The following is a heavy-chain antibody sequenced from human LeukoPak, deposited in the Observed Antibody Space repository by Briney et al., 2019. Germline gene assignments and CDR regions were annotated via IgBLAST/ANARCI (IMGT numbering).Heavy chain of an antibody. Sequence: PSETLSLTCTVSGGAMSGDYGSWIGQPPGKGLEWIGYIYYSGSTNYNPSLKSRVTISVDTSKNQFSLKLSSVTAADTAVYYCARAGGPGSYSGMDVWGQGTTVTVSS. J-gene: IGHJ6*02. D-gene: IGHD3-10*01. V-gene: IGHV4-59*01. CDR1: GGAMSGDY. CDR2: IYYSGST. CDR3: ARAGGPGSYSGMDV.